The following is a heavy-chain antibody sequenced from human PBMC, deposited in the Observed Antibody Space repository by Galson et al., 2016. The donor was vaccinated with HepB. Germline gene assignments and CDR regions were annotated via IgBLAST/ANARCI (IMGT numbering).Heavy chain of an antibody. CDR2: ISYSGST. V-gene: IGHV4-39*01. CDR1: GGSISSIDYY. CDR3: AIHYYGSGSYIEY. D-gene: IGHD3-10*01. Sequence: SETLSLTCTVSGGSISSIDYYWGWIRQPPGKGLDWIGSISYSGSTYCNPSLKSRVTISVDTSKNQFPLRLSSVTAADTAVYYCAIHYYGSGSYIEYWGQGTLVTVSS. J-gene: IGHJ4*02.